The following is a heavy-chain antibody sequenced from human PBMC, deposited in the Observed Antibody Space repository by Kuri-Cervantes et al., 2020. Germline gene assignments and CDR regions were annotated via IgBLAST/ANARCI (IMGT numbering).Heavy chain of an antibody. D-gene: IGHD4-17*01. CDR3: AKDADYGDYEAPDY. Sequence: GGSLRLSCAASRFTFSSYGMHWVRQAPGKGLEWVAVIWYDGSNKYYADSVKGRFTISRDNSKNTLYLQMNSLRAEDTAVYYCAKDADYGDYEAPDYWGQGTLVTVSS. J-gene: IGHJ4*02. V-gene: IGHV3-30*02. CDR2: IWYDGSNK. CDR1: RFTFSSYG.